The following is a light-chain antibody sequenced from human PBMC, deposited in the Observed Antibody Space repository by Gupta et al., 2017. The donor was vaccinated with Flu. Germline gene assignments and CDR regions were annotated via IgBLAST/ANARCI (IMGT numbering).Light chain of an antibody. J-gene: IGKJ3*01. CDR3: RQGYSMAYT. CDR2: ATS. V-gene: IGKV1-39*01. CDR1: QSIDTY. Sequence: DIQMTQSPSSLSASVGDRVTSPCRASQSIDTYLNWYQTKPGKGPELLIYATSSLQSGVPSRFSGSGSGLTFTLSIIGRQPEAYATYYCRQGYSMAYTFGHGTKLDIK.